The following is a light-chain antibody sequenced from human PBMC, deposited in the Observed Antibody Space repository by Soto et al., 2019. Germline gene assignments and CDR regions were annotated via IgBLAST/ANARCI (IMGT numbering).Light chain of an antibody. CDR2: DVS. CDR3: SSYTNSSLL. J-gene: IGLJ2*01. V-gene: IGLV2-14*01. Sequence: QSALTQPASVSGSPGQSITVSCTGTSSDVGGYNYVSWYQQHPGKAPKLMIYDVSNRPPGVSNRFSGSKSGNTASLTISGLQAEDEADYYCSSYTNSSLLFGGGTKLTVL. CDR1: SSDVGGYNY.